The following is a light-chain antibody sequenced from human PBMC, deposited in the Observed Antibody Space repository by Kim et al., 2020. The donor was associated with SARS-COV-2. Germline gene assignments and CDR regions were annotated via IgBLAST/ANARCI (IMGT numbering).Light chain of an antibody. CDR1: ISTSVSDNY. Sequence: TPCTSTISTSVSDNYVSCHQQHPRTAPILMIYDVNRRPSGISSRCSGSKYGRTASLTTSGLQSEDEADYYCSSFTTRSTLVFGGGTQLTVL. CDR3: SSFTTRSTLV. V-gene: IGLV2-14*03. J-gene: IGLJ3*02. CDR2: DVN.